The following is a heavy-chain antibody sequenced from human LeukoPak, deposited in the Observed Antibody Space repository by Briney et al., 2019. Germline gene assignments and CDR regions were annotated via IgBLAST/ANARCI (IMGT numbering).Heavy chain of an antibody. Sequence: ASVKVSCTASGYTFTSYGISWVRQAPGQGLEWMGWISAYNGNTNYAQKLQGRVTITRDTSASTAYMELSSLRSEDTAVYYCARAPGIAAAGRDNWFDPWGQGTLVTVSS. CDR3: ARAPGIAAAGRDNWFDP. D-gene: IGHD6-13*01. CDR2: ISAYNGNT. CDR1: GYTFTSYG. V-gene: IGHV1-18*01. J-gene: IGHJ5*02.